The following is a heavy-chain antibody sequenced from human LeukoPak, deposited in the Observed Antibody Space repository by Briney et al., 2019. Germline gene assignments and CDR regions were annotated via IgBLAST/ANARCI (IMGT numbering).Heavy chain of an antibody. D-gene: IGHD2-8*01. J-gene: IGHJ4*02. CDR2: IYFSGSN. CDR1: GLSISGYF. V-gene: IGHV4-4*07. CDR3: AREPTSGREPTSGRPLDY. Sequence: SDTLSLTRTVSGLSISGYFWSWIRQPAGKGLEWMGRIYFSGSNNYNPSLKSRVTMSLDTSKHHFSLNLSSVTAADTAVYYCAREPTSGREPTSGRPLDYWGQGTLVTVSS.